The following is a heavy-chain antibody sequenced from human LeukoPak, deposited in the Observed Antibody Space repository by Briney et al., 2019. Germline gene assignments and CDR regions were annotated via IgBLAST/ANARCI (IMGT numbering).Heavy chain of an antibody. CDR3: AKDRPNYYDSSGHYYRRNGDY. Sequence: TGGSLRLSCAASGFTFSSYAMSWVRQAPGKGLEWVSSITSSGGSTYYAGSVKGQFTISRDNSKNTVYLQMNSLRAEDTAVYYCAKDRPNYYDSSGHYYRRNGDYWGQGILVTVSS. CDR2: ITSSGGST. D-gene: IGHD3-22*01. CDR1: GFTFSSYA. J-gene: IGHJ4*02. V-gene: IGHV3-23*01.